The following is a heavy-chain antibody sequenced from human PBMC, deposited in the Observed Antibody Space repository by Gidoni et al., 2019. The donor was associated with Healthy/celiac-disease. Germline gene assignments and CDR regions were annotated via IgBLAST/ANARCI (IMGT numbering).Heavy chain of an antibody. J-gene: IGHJ4*02. CDR1: GFTVSSNY. Sequence: EVQLVESGGGLVQPGGSLRLPCAASGFTVSSNYISWVRQAPGKGLEWVSIIYSGGSTYYADSVNGRFTISRDKSKNTLYLQMNSLRAEDTAVYYCARGRDYDEYFDYWGQGTLVTVSS. CDR3: ARGRDYDEYFDY. CDR2: IYSGGST. V-gene: IGHV3-66*01. D-gene: IGHD4-17*01.